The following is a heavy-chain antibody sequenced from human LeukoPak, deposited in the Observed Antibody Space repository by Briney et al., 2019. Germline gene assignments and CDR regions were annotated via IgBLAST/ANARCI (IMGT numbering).Heavy chain of an antibody. CDR3: ARRGRYCSGGSCFIGLCDP. CDR2: IYYSGIT. J-gene: IGHJ5*02. CDR1: GGSISSSSYY. D-gene: IGHD2-15*01. Sequence: PSETLSLTCTVSGGSISSSSYYWGWIRQPPGQGLEWIGSIYYSGITYYNPSLKSRVTISVDTSKNQFSLELSSVTAADTAVYYCARRGRYCSGGSCFIGLCDPWGQGTLVTVSS. V-gene: IGHV4-39*01.